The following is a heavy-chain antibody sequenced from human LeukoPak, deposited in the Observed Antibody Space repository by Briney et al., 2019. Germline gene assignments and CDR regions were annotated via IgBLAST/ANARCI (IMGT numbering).Heavy chain of an antibody. V-gene: IGHV3-30*02. CDR1: GFTFSSYG. J-gene: IGHJ4*02. Sequence: PGGSLRLSCGASGFTFSSYGMHWVRQAPGKGLEWVAFIRYDGSNKYYADSVKGRFTISRDNSKNTLYLQMNSLRAEDTAVYYCAKDMHYYDSSGYYFYFDYWGQGTLVTVSS. CDR3: AKDMHYYDSSGYYFYFDY. D-gene: IGHD3-22*01. CDR2: IRYDGSNK.